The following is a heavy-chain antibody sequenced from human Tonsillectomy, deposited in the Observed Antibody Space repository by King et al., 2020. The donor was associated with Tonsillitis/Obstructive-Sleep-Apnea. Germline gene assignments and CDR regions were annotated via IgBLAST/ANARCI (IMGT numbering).Heavy chain of an antibody. D-gene: IGHD2-2*01. CDR3: ARLYDYGDSCTNSKFNGFVP. J-gene: IGHJ5*02. CDR2: IYYSGST. Sequence: QLQESGPGLVKPSETLSLTCTVSGGSISSYYWSWIRQPPGKGLEWIGYIYYSGSTNYNPSLKSRVTISVDTSKNQLSLKLSSVTDADTAVYYCARLYDYGDSCTNSKFNGFVPGGQGTLVTVSS. V-gene: IGHV4-59*08. CDR1: GGSISSYY.